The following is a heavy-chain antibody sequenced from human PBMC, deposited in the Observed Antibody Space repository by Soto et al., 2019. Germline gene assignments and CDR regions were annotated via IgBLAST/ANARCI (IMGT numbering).Heavy chain of an antibody. D-gene: IGHD6-25*01. CDR2: TYHRGST. Sequence: SETLSLTCSVSGVSISSYFWSWIRQAPGRGLEWIGYTYHRGSTNYSPSLRSRVAISLDTSENQFSLKVNSVTAADTAVYYCARIGGYHGPLDYWGQGTPITVSS. CDR1: GVSISSYF. V-gene: IGHV4-59*01. J-gene: IGHJ4*02. CDR3: ARIGGYHGPLDY.